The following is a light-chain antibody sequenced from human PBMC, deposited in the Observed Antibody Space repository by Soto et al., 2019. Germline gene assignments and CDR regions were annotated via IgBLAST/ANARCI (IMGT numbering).Light chain of an antibody. Sequence: QSVLTQPRSVSGSPGQSVTISCTGTSSDVGAYNFVSWYQQNPGKAPKLIIYDVSQRPSGVPDRFSGSKSGNTASLTISGLQAEDEADYYCCSYAGSYTLFGGGTKLTVL. J-gene: IGLJ2*01. CDR1: SSDVGAYNF. V-gene: IGLV2-11*01. CDR2: DVS. CDR3: CSYAGSYTL.